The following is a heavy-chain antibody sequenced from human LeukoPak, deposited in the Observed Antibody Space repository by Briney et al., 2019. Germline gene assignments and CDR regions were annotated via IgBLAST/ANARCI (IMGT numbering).Heavy chain of an antibody. D-gene: IGHD3-22*01. Sequence: PGGSLRLSCADSGFTFSSYAMSWVRQAPGKGLEWVSAISGSGGSTYYADSVKGLFTISRDNSKNTLYLQMNSLRAEDTAVYYCAKAPGDVPGDSRAYYYGIWDYWGQGTLVTVSS. CDR1: GFTFSSYA. V-gene: IGHV3-23*01. J-gene: IGHJ4*02. CDR3: AKAPGDVPGDSRAYYYGIWDY. CDR2: ISGSGGST.